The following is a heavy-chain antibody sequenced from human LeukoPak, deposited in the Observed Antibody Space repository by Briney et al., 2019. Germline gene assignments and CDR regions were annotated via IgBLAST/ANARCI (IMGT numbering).Heavy chain of an antibody. J-gene: IGHJ4*02. CDR1: GFSLSGNGMG. CDR3: AHRLPAGTYFDY. V-gene: IGHV2-5*02. D-gene: IGHD3-10*01. CDR2: VFWDDDM. Sequence: SGPTLGNPTQTLTLTCTFCGFSLSGNGMGVGWNRQPPGKALEWLALVFWDDDMRYSPSLKSRLTITKDTSKNQVVLTMTNMDPVDTATYYCAHRLPAGTYFDYWGQGTLVTVSA.